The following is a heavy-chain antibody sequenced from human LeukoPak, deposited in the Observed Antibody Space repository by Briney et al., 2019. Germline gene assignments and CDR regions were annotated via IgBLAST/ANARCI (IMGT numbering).Heavy chain of an antibody. Sequence: GGSLRLSCAASGFTFSDYHMTWIRQAPGKGLEWVSYISSSSSYIYYADSVKGRFTISRDNAKNSLYLQMNSLRAEDTAVYYCARDTTVAGTSDYWGQGALVTVSS. D-gene: IGHD6-19*01. J-gene: IGHJ4*02. CDR2: ISSSSSYI. CDR3: ARDTTVAGTSDY. CDR1: GFTFSDYH. V-gene: IGHV3-11*06.